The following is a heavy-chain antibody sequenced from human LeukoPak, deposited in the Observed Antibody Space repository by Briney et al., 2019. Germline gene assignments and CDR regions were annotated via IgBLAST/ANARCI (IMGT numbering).Heavy chain of an antibody. D-gene: IGHD3-9*01. V-gene: IGHV4-59*01. J-gene: IGHJ5*02. CDR1: GGSISSYY. Sequence: SETLSLTCTVSGGSISSYYWSWIRQPPGKGLEWIGYIYYSGSTNYNPSLKSRVTISVDTSKNQFSLKLSSVTAADTAVYYCARELNFDTNWFDPWGQGTLVTVSS. CDR3: ARELNFDTNWFDP. CDR2: IYYSGST.